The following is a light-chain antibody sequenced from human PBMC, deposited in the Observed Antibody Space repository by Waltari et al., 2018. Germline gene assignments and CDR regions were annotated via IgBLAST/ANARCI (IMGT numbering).Light chain of an antibody. CDR3: SSYAGKNNVV. CDR1: SRDVGSYNY. V-gene: IGLV2-8*01. Sequence: QSALTQPPSASGSPGQSVTISCTATSRDVGSYNYVSWYQPHPGKAPKLMIYEVNKRPSGVPDRFSGSKSGNAASLTVSGLQAEDDADYFCSSYAGKNNVVFGGGTKLTVL. CDR2: EVN. J-gene: IGLJ3*02.